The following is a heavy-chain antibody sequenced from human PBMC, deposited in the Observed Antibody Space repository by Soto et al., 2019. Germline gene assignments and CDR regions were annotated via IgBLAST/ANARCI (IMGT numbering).Heavy chain of an antibody. Sequence: QVQLQESGPGLVKPSQTLSLTCTVSGGSINSGDYYWIWIRQPPGKGLEWIGYIYYSGSTYYNPSLTSRVTMSVDMSKNQFSLKVTSVTAADTAMYYCARERCTNGVCYAMDVWGQGTMVTVSS. J-gene: IGHJ6*02. CDR1: GGSINSGDYY. CDR3: ARERCTNGVCYAMDV. CDR2: IYYSGST. V-gene: IGHV4-30-4*01. D-gene: IGHD2-8*01.